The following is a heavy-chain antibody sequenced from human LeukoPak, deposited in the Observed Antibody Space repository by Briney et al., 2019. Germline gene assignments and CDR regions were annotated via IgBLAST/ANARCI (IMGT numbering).Heavy chain of an antibody. D-gene: IGHD2-2*01. J-gene: IGHJ4*02. CDR3: ATVPMRDDDY. CDR1: GFTFSRYS. Sequence: GESLRLSCAASGFTFSRYSMNWVRQAAGKGLEWVSFISSSSYKYYADSVKGRFTISRDNANYSLFLQMNSMRVEDTAVYYCATVPMRDDDYWGQGTLVTVSS. V-gene: IGHV3-21*01. CDR2: ISSSSYK.